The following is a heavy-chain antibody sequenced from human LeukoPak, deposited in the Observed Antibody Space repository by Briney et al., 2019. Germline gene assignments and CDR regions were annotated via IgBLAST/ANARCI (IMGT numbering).Heavy chain of an antibody. J-gene: IGHJ4*02. CDR3: ARADSGQHLVFDY. CDR2: ISSSSSTI. V-gene: IGHV3-48*01. Sequence: PGGSLRLSCAASGFTFSSYSLNWIRQAPGKGLEWVSYISSSSSTIYYADSVKGRFTISRDNAKNSLYLQMTSLRAEETAVYYCARADSGQHLVFDYWGQGTLVTVSS. CDR1: GFTFSSYS. D-gene: IGHD6-13*01.